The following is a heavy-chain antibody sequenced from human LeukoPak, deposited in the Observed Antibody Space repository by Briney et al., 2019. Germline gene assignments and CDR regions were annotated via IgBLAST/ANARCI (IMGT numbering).Heavy chain of an antibody. CDR2: IYYSGST. V-gene: IGHV4-59*01. Sequence: SETLSLTCSVSGGSISSYFWTWIRQTPGEGLEWIGYIYYSGSTNYNPSLKSRVTISVDTSKNQFSLKLSSVTAADTAVYYCATMSGGAFDIWGQGTMVTVSS. J-gene: IGHJ3*02. CDR3: ATMSGGAFDI. D-gene: IGHD2-15*01. CDR1: GGSISSYF.